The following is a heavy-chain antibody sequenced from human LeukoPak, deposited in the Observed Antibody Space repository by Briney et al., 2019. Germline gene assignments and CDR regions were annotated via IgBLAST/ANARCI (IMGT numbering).Heavy chain of an antibody. CDR2: IYTSGST. CDR3: ARHCSSTSCYWSFDY. J-gene: IGHJ4*02. CDR1: GGSISSYY. Sequence: SETLSLTCTVSGGSISSYYWSWIRQPAGKGLEWIGRIYTSGSTNYNPSLKSRVTMSVDTSKNQFSLKLSSVTAADTAVYYCARHCSSTSCYWSFDYWGQGTLVTVSS. D-gene: IGHD2-2*01. V-gene: IGHV4-4*07.